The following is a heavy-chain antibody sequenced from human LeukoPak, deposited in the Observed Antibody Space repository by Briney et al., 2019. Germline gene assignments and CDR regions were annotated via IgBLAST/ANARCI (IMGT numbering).Heavy chain of an antibody. CDR2: IRGGGET. J-gene: IGHJ4*02. CDR1: GFSFSNYA. V-gene: IGHV3-23*01. D-gene: IGHD2-2*01. CDR3: AKVPRYCSSTSCLFDY. Sequence: GGSLRLSCAASGFSFSNYAMSWVRQAPARGPEWVSSIRGGGETFYADSVKGRFTISRDNSKNTLYLQMNSLRAEDTAVYYCAKVPRYCSSTSCLFDYWGQGTLVTVSS.